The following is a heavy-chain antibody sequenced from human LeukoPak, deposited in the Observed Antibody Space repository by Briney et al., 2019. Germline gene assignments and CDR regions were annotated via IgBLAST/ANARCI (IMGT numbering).Heavy chain of an antibody. V-gene: IGHV1-2*02. Sequence: ASVKVSCKTSGYTFTDYYIHWVRQAPGQGLEWMGWIVPNSGGTNYAQRFQGRVTMTRGTSISTAYMELRRLRYDDTAVYYCATLGGTSFDYWGQGTLVTVSS. D-gene: IGHD1-1*01. CDR2: IVPNSGGT. CDR1: GYTFTDYY. J-gene: IGHJ4*02. CDR3: ATLGGTSFDY.